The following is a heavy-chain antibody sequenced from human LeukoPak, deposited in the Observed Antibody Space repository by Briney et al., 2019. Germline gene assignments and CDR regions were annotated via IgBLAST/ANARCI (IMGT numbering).Heavy chain of an antibody. CDR3: VKAGPKYYYDSTGYYLYFDY. CDR2: TSGDGSSA. Sequence: GGSLRLSCAASGFTFDDYAMHWVRQAPGKGLEWVSLTSGDGSSAYYADSVKGRFTVFRDNSKNSLFLQMNSLRTEDTALYYWVKAGPKYYYDSTGYYLYFDYWGQGALVTVSS. V-gene: IGHV3-43*02. J-gene: IGHJ4*02. CDR1: GFTFDDYA. D-gene: IGHD3-22*01.